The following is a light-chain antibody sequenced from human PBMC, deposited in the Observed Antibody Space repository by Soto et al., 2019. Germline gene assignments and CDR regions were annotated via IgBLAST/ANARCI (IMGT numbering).Light chain of an antibody. CDR3: SSYTTGSTPVV. CDR2: DVS. V-gene: IGLV2-14*01. CDR1: SSDVGGYNY. J-gene: IGLJ2*01. Sequence: QSVLTQPASVSGSPGQSVTISCTGTSSDVGGYNYVSWYQQHPGKAPKFMIYDVSNRPSGVSTRFSGSKSGNTASLTISGLQAEDEDDYYCSSYTTGSTPVVFGGGTKLTVL.